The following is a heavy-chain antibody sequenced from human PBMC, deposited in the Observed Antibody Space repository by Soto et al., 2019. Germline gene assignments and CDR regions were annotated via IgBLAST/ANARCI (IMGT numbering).Heavy chain of an antibody. V-gene: IGHV3-23*01. D-gene: IGHD6-13*01. CDR1: GFTFSSYA. J-gene: IGHJ4*02. CDR3: AKEHHYSSSWSEFDY. CDR2: ISGSGIST. Sequence: EVQLLESGGGLVQPGGSLRLSCAASGFTFSSYAMSWVRQAPGKGLEWVSAISGSGISTYYADSVKGRFTISRDNSRNTLYLQMNSLRAEDTAVYYCAKEHHYSSSWSEFDYWGQGTLVTVSS.